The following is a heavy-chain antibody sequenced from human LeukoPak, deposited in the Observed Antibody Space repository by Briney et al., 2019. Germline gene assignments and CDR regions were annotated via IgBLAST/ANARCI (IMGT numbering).Heavy chain of an antibody. V-gene: IGHV3-23*01. CDR1: GFTFSSFV. CDR3: AKVTYYFGSGTYNFPDY. J-gene: IGHJ4*02. CDR2: ISGSGGST. D-gene: IGHD3-10*01. Sequence: GGSLRLSCAASGFTFSSFVMSWVRQAPGKGLEWVSTISGSGGSTYYADSVKGRFTISRVNSKSTLSLQMNGLRADDTAIYYCAKVTYYFGSGTYNFPDYWGQGILVTVSS.